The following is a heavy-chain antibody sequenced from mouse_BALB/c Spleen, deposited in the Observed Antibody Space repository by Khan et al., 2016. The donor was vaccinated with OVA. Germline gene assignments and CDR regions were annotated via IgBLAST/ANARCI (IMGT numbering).Heavy chain of an antibody. CDR3: STYYFYGYYIEY. D-gene: IGHD1-1*01. CDR1: GFTFSSYG. CDR2: IRGDSNTI. J-gene: IGHJ2*01. V-gene: IGHV5-17*02. Sequence: DVKLVESGGGLVQPGGSRKLSCAASGFTFSSYGMHWVCQAPEKGLEWVASIRGDSNTIYYADTVKGRFTISRDNPKNTLFLQMTSLISEDKARYECSTYYFYGYYIEYWGPGTTLTVSS.